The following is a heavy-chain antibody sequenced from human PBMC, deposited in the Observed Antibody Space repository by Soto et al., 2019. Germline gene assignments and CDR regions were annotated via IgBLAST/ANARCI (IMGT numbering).Heavy chain of an antibody. D-gene: IGHD6-13*01. CDR3: AKDSSSWYDYFDY. CDR2: ISGSGGST. CDR1: GFTFSSYA. Sequence: LRLSCAASGFTFSSYAMSWVRQAPGKGLEWVSAISGSGGSTYYADSVKGRFTISRDNSKNTLYLQMNSLRAEDTAVYYCAKDSSSWYDYFDYWGQGTLVTVSS. V-gene: IGHV3-23*01. J-gene: IGHJ4*02.